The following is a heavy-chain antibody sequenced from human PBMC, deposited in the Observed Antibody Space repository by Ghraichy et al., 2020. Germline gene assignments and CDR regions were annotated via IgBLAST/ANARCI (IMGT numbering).Heavy chain of an antibody. CDR3: AKETQRTTAAGPIDY. CDR2: ISGRGSTT. CDR1: GFTFNSYA. D-gene: IGHD6-13*01. V-gene: IGHV3-23*01. J-gene: IGHJ4*02. Sequence: GGSLRLSCAGSGFTFNSYAMNWVRQAPGKGLEWVSIISGRGSTTYYADSVKGRFTISRDNFKNILYLQMNSLRAEDTAVYYCAKETQRTTAAGPIDYWGQGTMVTVS.